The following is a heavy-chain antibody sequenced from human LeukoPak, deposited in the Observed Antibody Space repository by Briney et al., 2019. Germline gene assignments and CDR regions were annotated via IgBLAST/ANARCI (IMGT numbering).Heavy chain of an antibody. J-gene: IGHJ4*02. V-gene: IGHV3-23*01. Sequence: GGSLRLSCAASGYTFSNYAMTWVRQAPGKGLEWVSGISGSGGSTYYADSVKGRFTISRDNSKNTLYLQMTSLSAEDTAVYYCAKDRGGNYLFNLDYWGQGTLVTVSS. D-gene: IGHD1-26*01. CDR2: ISGSGGST. CDR3: AKDRGGNYLFNLDY. CDR1: GYTFSNYA.